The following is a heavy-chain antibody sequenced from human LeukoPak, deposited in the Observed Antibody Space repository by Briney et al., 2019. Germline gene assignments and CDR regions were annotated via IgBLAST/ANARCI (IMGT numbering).Heavy chain of an antibody. Sequence: SETLSLTCTVSDGSITNYYWSWIRQPPGKGLEWIGHIYYSGSTNYNPSLKSRVTISVDTSKNQFSLKLSSVTAADTAVYYCASDSSGWFLGYWGQGTLVTVSS. V-gene: IGHV4-59*12. CDR1: DGSITNYY. D-gene: IGHD6-19*01. CDR2: IYYSGST. J-gene: IGHJ4*02. CDR3: ASDSSGWFLGY.